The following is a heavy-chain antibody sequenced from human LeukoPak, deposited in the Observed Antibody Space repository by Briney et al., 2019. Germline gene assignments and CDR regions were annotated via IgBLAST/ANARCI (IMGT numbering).Heavy chain of an antibody. J-gene: IGHJ6*03. CDR3: AKEGAYSSGYALYYYYYYMDV. CDR2: ISYDGSNK. D-gene: IGHD6-19*01. CDR1: GYTFTGYY. Sequence: SCKASGYTFTGYYMHWVRQAPGKGLEWVAVISYDGSNKYYADSVKGRFTISRDNSKNTLYLQMNSLRAEDTAVYYCAKEGAYSSGYALYYYYYYMDVWGKGTTVTVSS. V-gene: IGHV3-30*18.